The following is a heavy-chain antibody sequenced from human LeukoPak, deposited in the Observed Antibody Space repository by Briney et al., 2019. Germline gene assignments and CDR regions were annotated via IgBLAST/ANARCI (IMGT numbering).Heavy chain of an antibody. Sequence: GGSLRLSCAASGFTFSSYAMSWVRQAPGKGLEWVSAISGSGGSTYYADSVKGRFTISRDNSKNTLYLQMNSLRAEDTAVYYCAKEGIAVAGPYYYGMHVWGQGTTVTVSS. J-gene: IGHJ6*02. CDR2: ISGSGGST. V-gene: IGHV3-23*01. CDR3: AKEGIAVAGPYYYGMHV. D-gene: IGHD6-19*01. CDR1: GFTFSSYA.